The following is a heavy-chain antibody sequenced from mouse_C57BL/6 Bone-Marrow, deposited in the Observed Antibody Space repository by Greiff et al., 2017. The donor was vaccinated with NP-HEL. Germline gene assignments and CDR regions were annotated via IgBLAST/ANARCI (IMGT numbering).Heavy chain of an antibody. J-gene: IGHJ3*01. CDR3: ASLYYYGSSYPFAY. D-gene: IGHD1-1*01. CDR2: IRNKANGYTT. CDR1: GFTFTDYY. Sequence: EVKLQESGGGLVQPGGSLSLSCAASGFTFTDYYMSWVRQPPGKALEWLGFIRNKANGYTTEYSASVKGRFTISRDNSQSILYLQMNALRAEDSATYYCASLYYYGSSYPFAYWGQGTLVTVSA. V-gene: IGHV7-3*01.